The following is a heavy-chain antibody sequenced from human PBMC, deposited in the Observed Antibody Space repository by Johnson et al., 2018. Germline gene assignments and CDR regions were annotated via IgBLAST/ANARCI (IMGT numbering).Heavy chain of an antibody. CDR2: ISYDGSNK. Sequence: QVQPVESGGGVVQPGRSXRLSCAASGFTFSSYAMHWVRQAPGKGLEWVAVISYDGSNKYYADSVKGRFTISRDNSKNTRYLQMTSRRAEDTAVYYCAAVAVAYYYDYMDVWGKGTTVTVSS. V-gene: IGHV3-30-3*01. J-gene: IGHJ6*03. D-gene: IGHD6-19*01. CDR3: AAVAVAYYYDYMDV. CDR1: GFTFSSYA.